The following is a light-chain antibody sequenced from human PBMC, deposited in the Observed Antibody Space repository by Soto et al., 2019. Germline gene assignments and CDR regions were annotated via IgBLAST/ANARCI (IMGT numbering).Light chain of an antibody. Sequence: QSVLTQSASVSGSPGQSITISCTGTSSDIGGYNYVSWYQQHPDKAPKLMIFEVSNRPSGVSNCFSGSKSGNTASLTISGLLPEDEADYYCSSYTTSSTVAFGGGTKVTVL. V-gene: IGLV2-14*01. CDR1: SSDIGGYNY. CDR3: SSYTTSSTVA. J-gene: IGLJ2*01. CDR2: EVS.